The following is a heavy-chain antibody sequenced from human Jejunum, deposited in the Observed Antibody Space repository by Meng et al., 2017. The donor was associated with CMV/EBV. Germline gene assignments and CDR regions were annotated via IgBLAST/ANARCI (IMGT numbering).Heavy chain of an antibody. CDR1: FTFSTYS. Sequence: FTFSTYSMTGVRQAPGKGLEWVSRIRPSGAGTYYVDSVQGRFTITRDNSKSTLYLQMNNLRVEDTAVYYCAKVNFCNGGSCNELDYWGQGTLVTVSS. CDR2: IRPSGAGT. D-gene: IGHD2-15*01. J-gene: IGHJ4*02. V-gene: IGHV3-23*01. CDR3: AKVNFCNGGSCNELDY.